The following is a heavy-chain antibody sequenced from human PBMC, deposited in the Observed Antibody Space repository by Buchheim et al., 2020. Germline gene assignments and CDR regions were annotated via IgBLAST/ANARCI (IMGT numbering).Heavy chain of an antibody. CDR1: GYTFTGYY. CDR2: INPNSGGT. CDR3: ARGAAAAGHRYFDY. Sequence: QVQLVQSGAEVKKPGASVKVSCKASGYTFTGYYMHWVRQAPGQGLERMGWINPNSGGTNYAKQFQGWVTMTRDTSIRTASMELSRLGSDDTAVYYWARGAAAAGHRYFDYWGQGTL. D-gene: IGHD6-13*01. J-gene: IGHJ4*02. V-gene: IGHV1-2*04.